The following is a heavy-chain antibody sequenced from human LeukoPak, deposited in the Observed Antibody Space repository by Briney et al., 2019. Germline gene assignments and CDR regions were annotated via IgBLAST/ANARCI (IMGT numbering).Heavy chain of an antibody. V-gene: IGHV3-48*03. CDR1: GFTFSSYE. D-gene: IGHD5-18*01. CDR2: ISSSGSTI. Sequence: GGSLRLSCAASGFTFSSYEMNWVRQAPGKGLEWVSYISSSGSTIYYADSVKGRFTISRDNAKNSLYLQMNSPRAEDTAVYYCARDGWIQLWTHYYYYGMDVWGKGTTVTVSS. J-gene: IGHJ6*04. CDR3: ARDGWIQLWTHYYYYGMDV.